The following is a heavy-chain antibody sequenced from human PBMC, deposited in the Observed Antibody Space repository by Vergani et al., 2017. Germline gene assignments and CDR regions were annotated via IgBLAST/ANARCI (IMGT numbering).Heavy chain of an antibody. D-gene: IGHD4-11*01. V-gene: IGHV1-8*01. J-gene: IGHJ5*02. Sequence: VQLVQSGAEVKKPGASVKVSCEASGYSFTSHDIYWVRQAPGQGLEWMGWMSPDSGNRGFAQNFQGRISMTRNTSINTAYMELSSLTSEDTAIYYCARDYSNNNYFDPWGQGTLVTVSS. CDR3: ARDYSNNNYFDP. CDR2: MSPDSGNR. CDR1: GYSFTSHD.